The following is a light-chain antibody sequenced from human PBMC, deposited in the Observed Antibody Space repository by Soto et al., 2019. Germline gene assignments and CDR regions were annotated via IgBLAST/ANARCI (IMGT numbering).Light chain of an antibody. CDR2: EAT. CDR1: SSDVGSYNI. V-gene: IGLV2-23*02. Sequence: QSALTQPASVSGSPGQSITISCTGTSSDVGSYNIVSWYQQHPGKAPKLMIQEATKRTSGVSNRFSGSKSGNTASLTISGLQAEDEADYYCSSYAGTSTFVVFGGGTKLTVL. CDR3: SSYAGTSTFVV. J-gene: IGLJ2*01.